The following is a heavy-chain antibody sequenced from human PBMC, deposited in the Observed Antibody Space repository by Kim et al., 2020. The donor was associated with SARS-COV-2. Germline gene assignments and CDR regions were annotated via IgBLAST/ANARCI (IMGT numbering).Heavy chain of an antibody. CDR2: IHNSGST. V-gene: IGHV4-4*07. Sequence: SETLSLTCTVSGGSISSYYWSWIRQPAGKGLDWIGRIHNSGSTNYIPSLKSRVTMSVDTSKNQFSLNLSSVTAADTAVYYCAREMATVAGPSGRYFDYWGQGTLVTVSS. CDR3: AREMATVAGPSGRYFDY. CDR1: GGSISSYY. J-gene: IGHJ4*02. D-gene: IGHD6-19*01.